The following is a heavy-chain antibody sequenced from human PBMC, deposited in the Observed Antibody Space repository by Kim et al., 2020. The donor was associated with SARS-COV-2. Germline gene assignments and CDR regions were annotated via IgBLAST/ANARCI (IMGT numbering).Heavy chain of an antibody. D-gene: IGHD3-16*01. V-gene: IGHV3-64*01. CDR3: ASELMITSGSSAFDI. CDR2: ISSNGGST. J-gene: IGHJ3*02. Sequence: GGSLRLSCAASGFTFSSYAMHWVRQAPGKGLEYVSAISSNGGSTYYANSVKGRFTISRDNSKNTLYLQMGSLRAEDMAVYYCASELMITSGSSAFDIWGQGTMVTVSS. CDR1: GFTFSSYA.